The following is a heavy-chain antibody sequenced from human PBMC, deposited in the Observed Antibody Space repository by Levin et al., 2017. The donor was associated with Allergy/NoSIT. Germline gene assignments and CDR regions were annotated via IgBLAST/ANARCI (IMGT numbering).Heavy chain of an antibody. CDR1: GFTFSSYW. V-gene: IGHV3-7*03. CDR3: AKGVSSGSPYRAFDL. CDR2: IKQDGSEK. D-gene: IGHD1-26*01. Sequence: GESLKISCAASGFTFSSYWMSWVRQAPGKGLEWVANIKQDGSEKYYVDSVKGRFTISRDNSKDTLFLQMNSLRAEDTAFYYCAKGVSSGSPYRAFDLWGQGTMVTVSS. J-gene: IGHJ3*01.